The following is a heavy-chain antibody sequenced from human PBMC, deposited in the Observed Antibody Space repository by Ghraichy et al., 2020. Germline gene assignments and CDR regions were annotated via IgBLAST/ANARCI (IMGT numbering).Heavy chain of an antibody. J-gene: IGHJ6*02. Sequence: SLRLSCAASGFTFIKYDMHWVRQAPGKGLECVAVVIYDGSDKFYVDSVKGRFTISRDNSKNTLYLEMNSLRAEDTAVYYCVREPRGGIYDMDVWGQGTTVTVSS. D-gene: IGHD1-14*01. CDR1: GFTFIKYD. V-gene: IGHV3-30*12. CDR3: VREPRGGIYDMDV. CDR2: VIYDGSDK.